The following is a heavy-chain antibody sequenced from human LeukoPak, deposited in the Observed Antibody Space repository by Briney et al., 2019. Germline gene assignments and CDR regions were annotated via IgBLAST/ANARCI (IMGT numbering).Heavy chain of an antibody. J-gene: IGHJ6*02. CDR2: IYDSGST. D-gene: IGHD6-13*01. Sequence: SETLSLTCTVSDGSISSYYWSWIRQPPGKGLEWIGHIYDSGSTNYNPSLKSRVTISVDTSKNQFSLKLSSVTAADTAVYYCARRNSWYSFGGYGMDVWGQGTTVTVSS. CDR1: DGSISSYY. V-gene: IGHV4-59*08. CDR3: ARRNSWYSFGGYGMDV.